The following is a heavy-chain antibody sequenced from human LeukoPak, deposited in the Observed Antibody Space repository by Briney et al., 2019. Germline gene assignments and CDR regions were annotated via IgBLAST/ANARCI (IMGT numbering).Heavy chain of an antibody. CDR3: ARIGPSGSGSYFFLDP. CDR1: GFTYSSYW. Sequence: GGSLRLSCAASGFTYSSYWMHWVRQAPGMGLVWVSRIDDDGSGASYADSVKGRFTISRDNARNTLYLQMNSLRAEDTAVYYCARIGPSGSGSYFFLDPWGQGTPVTVSS. J-gene: IGHJ5*02. CDR2: IDDDGSGA. V-gene: IGHV3-74*01. D-gene: IGHD3-10*01.